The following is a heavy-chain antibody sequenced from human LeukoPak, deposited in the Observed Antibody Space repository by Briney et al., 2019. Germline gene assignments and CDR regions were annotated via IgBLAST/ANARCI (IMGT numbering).Heavy chain of an antibody. Sequence: PGGSLRLSCAASGFTFSSYSMNWVRQAPGKGLEWVSSISSSSSYIYYADSVKGRFTISRDNAKNSLYLQMNSLRAEDTAVYYCARRRIAAAGYNWFDPWGQGTLVTVSS. J-gene: IGHJ5*02. CDR2: ISSSSSYI. CDR3: ARRRIAAAGYNWFDP. CDR1: GFTFSSYS. D-gene: IGHD6-13*01. V-gene: IGHV3-21*01.